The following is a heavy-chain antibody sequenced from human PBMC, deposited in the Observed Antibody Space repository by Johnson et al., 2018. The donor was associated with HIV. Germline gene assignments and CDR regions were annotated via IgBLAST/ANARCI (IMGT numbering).Heavy chain of an antibody. J-gene: IGHJ3*02. D-gene: IGHD1-26*01. CDR1: GFTFSSYA. CDR3: ARERGGDDAFYI. CDR2: ISGSGGST. Sequence: VQLVESGGGLVQPGGSLRLSCAASGFTFSSYAMSWVRQAPGKGLEWVSAISGSGGSTYYADSVKGRFTISRDNSKNTLYLQMHSLRAEDTAVYYLARERGGDDAFYIWGQGTMVTVSS. V-gene: IGHV3-23*04.